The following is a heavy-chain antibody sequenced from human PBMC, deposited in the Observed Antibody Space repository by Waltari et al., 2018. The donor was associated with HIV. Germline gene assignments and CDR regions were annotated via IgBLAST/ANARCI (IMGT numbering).Heavy chain of an antibody. J-gene: IGHJ6*02. CDR1: GVTFGDYA. CDR2: ISWNSGDI. V-gene: IGHV3-9*01. CDR3: VKDGASTIFGVLNGMDV. D-gene: IGHD3-3*01. Sequence: EVQLVESGGGSVQPGRSLRLSCTASGVTFGDYAMHCVRQPPGKGLEWVSGISWNSGDIAYADSVKGRFTISRDNTKNSLFLQMNSVRVEDTALYYCVKDGASTIFGVLNGMDVWGQGTTVTVSS.